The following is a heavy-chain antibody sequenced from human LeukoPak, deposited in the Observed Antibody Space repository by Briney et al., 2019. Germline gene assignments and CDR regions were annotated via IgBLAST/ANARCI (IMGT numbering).Heavy chain of an antibody. D-gene: IGHD2-2*01. CDR1: GGSISSYY. CDR2: IYYSGST. V-gene: IGHV4-59*01. J-gene: IGHJ6*03. Sequence: SETLSLTCTVSGGSISSYYWSWLRQPPGKGLEWIGYIYYSGSTNYNPSLKSRVTISVDTSKNQFSLKLSSVTAADTAMYYCARMLLGYCSSTSCYGYYYYYMDVWGKGTTVTVSS. CDR3: ARMLLGYCSSTSCYGYYYYYMDV.